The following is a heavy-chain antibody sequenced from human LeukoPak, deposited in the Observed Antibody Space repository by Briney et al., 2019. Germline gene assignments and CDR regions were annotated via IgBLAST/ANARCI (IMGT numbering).Heavy chain of an antibody. Sequence: PGGSLRLSCAAYGFTFSSYAMHWVRQAPGKGLEWVAVISYDGSNKYYADSVKGRFTISRDNSKNTLYLQMNSLRAEDTAVYYCARDGHVGIQLWSIDYWGQGTLVTVSS. J-gene: IGHJ4*02. CDR1: GFTFSSYA. CDR3: ARDGHVGIQLWSIDY. D-gene: IGHD5-18*01. CDR2: ISYDGSNK. V-gene: IGHV3-30-3*01.